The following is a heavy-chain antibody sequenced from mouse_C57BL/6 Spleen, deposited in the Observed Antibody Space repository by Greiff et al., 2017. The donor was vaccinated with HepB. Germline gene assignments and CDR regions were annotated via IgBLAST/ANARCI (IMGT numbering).Heavy chain of an antibody. CDR3: AMGLRRYYAMDY. Sequence: QVQLQQPGAELVKPGASVKVSCKASGYTFTSYWMHWVKQRPGQGLEWIGRIHPSDSDTNYNQKFKGKATLTVDKSSSTAYMQLSSLTSEDSAVYYCAMGLRRYYAMDYWGQGTSVTVSS. CDR2: IHPSDSDT. CDR1: GYTFTSYW. J-gene: IGHJ4*01. D-gene: IGHD3-1*01. V-gene: IGHV1-74*01.